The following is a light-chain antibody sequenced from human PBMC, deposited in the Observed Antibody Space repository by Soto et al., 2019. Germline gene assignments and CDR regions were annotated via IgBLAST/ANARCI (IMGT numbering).Light chain of an antibody. CDR1: QSISSW. V-gene: IGKV1-5*01. J-gene: IGKJ1*01. CDR2: DAS. CDR3: QQYNSYSLT. Sequence: DIQMTQSPSTLSASVGDRVTITCRASQSISSWLAWYQQKPGKAPKLLIYDASSLESGVPSRFSGSGAGTEFTPTSSRLQPDVFASYYCQQYNSYSLTFGRGTKVEIK.